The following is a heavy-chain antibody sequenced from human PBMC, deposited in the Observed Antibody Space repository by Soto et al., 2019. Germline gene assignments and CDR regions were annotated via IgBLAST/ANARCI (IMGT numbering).Heavy chain of an antibody. J-gene: IGHJ6*04. CDR2: IIPIFGTA. D-gene: IGHD3-3*01. CDR1: GGTFSSYA. CDR3: AREVLIFGPPLSPRIYYYYYGRDV. Sequence: QVQLVQSGAEVKKPGSSVKVSCKASGGTFSSYAISWVRQAPGQGLEWMGGIIPIFGTANYAQKFQGRVTIPAAESTSTAYVERSSLRSEDTAVYYCAREVLIFGPPLSPRIYYYYYGRDVGGKGTTVTVSS. V-gene: IGHV1-69*01.